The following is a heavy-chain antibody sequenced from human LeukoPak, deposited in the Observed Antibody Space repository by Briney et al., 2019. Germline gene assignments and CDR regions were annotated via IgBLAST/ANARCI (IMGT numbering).Heavy chain of an antibody. CDR3: ARSPGIAAAGTDLFDY. CDR2: INPSGGST. J-gene: IGHJ4*02. V-gene: IGHV1-46*01. CDR1: GYTFTSYY. D-gene: IGHD6-13*01. Sequence: ASVKVSCKASGYTFTSYYMHWVRQAPGRALDWMGIINPSGGSTSYAQKFQGRVTMTRETSTNTVYMELGSQSAEDTAVYYCARSPGIAAAGTDLFDYGGQGTLVTVSS.